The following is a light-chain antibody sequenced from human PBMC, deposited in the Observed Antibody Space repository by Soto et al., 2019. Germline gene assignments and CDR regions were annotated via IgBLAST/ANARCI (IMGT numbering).Light chain of an antibody. Sequence: DIQMTQSPSSLSASVGDRVTITCRASQSISSYLNWYQQKPGKAPTLLIYAASSLQSGVPSRFSGSGSGTDITLTISSLQPEDFATYYCQHNYSTPPTFGQGTKVEIK. V-gene: IGKV1-39*01. CDR2: AAS. CDR1: QSISSY. J-gene: IGKJ1*01. CDR3: QHNYSTPPT.